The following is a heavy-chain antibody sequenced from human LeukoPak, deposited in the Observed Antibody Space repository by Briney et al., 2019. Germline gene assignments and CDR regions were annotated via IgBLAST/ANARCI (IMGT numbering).Heavy chain of an antibody. D-gene: IGHD2-15*01. CDR2: ISGSGGST. J-gene: IGHJ4*02. V-gene: IGHV3-23*01. CDR3: AKDRHIVVVVAAVFGY. CDR1: GFTFSSYA. Sequence: PGGSLRLSCAASGFTFSSYAMSWVRQAPGKGLEWVSAISGSGGSTYYADSVKGRFTISRDNSKNTLYLQMNSLRAEDTAVYYCAKDRHIVVVVAAVFGYWGQGTLVTVSS.